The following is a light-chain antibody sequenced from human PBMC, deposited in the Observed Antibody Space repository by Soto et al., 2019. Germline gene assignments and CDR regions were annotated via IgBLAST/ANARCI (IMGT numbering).Light chain of an antibody. CDR3: QQYLTLPLT. CDR1: QSVSSSY. J-gene: IGKJ4*01. V-gene: IGKV3-20*01. CDR2: GAS. Sequence: EVVLTQSPASLSLSPGESATLSCRTSQSVSSSYLAWYQQKPGQAPRVLIYGASLKATGIPDRFSGSGFGTDFTLSISRLEPEDFAVYYCQQYLTLPLTFGGGTRVESK.